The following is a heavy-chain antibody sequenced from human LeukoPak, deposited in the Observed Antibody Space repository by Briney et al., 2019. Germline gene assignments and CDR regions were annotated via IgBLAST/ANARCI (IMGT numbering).Heavy chain of an antibody. CDR2: IEYDGSNK. J-gene: IGHJ4*02. CDR3: AKDPER. D-gene: IGHD1-14*01. V-gene: IGHV3-30*02. Sequence: GGSPRLSCAASGFTFSDYGMHWVRQAPGKGLEWVAVIEYDGSNKYYAESVKGRFTISRDNSKNTLYLQMNSLRVEDTAVYYCAKDPERWGQGTLVTVSS. CDR1: GFTFSDYG.